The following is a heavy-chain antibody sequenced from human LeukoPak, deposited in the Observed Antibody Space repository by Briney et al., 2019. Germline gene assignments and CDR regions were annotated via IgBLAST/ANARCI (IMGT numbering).Heavy chain of an antibody. Sequence: PGGPLRLSCAASGFTFSSYVMSWVRQAPGKGLEWVSAISGSGGSTYYADSVKGRFTISRDNSKNTLYLQMNSLRAEDTAVYYCAKDWRRGYSYGFDYWGQGTLVTVSS. CDR2: ISGSGGST. J-gene: IGHJ4*02. D-gene: IGHD5-18*01. CDR3: AKDWRRGYSYGFDY. CDR1: GFTFSSYV. V-gene: IGHV3-23*01.